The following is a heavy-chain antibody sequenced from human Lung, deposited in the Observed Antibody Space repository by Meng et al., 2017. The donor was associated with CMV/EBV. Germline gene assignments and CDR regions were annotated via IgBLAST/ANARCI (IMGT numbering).Heavy chain of an antibody. D-gene: IGHD3-22*01. CDR3: AKRGDSSGTYAMDV. V-gene: IGHV3-30*02. CDR2: IRFDGTNK. J-gene: IGHJ6*02. Sequence: GXXRLSCPASGFTFSSYAMHWVRQAPGKGLEWVANIRFDGTNKYHADSVKGRFTISRDNSKNTLYLQMNSLRAEDTAVYYCAKRGDSSGTYAMDVWGQGTTVTVSS. CDR1: GFTFSSYA.